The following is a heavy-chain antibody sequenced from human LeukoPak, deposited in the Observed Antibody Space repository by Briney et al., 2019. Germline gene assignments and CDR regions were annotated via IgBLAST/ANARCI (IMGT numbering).Heavy chain of an antibody. CDR2: IDWEDDK. CDR1: GFSLTTSGMC. D-gene: IGHD7-27*01. Sequence: SESGPALVKPTQTLTLTCTFSGFSLTTSGMCVSWIRQPPGKAPEWLARIDWEDDKLYSTSLKTRLTISKDIPKNQGLLALTNFVPVDKGTYYCARAAWGWGGGDSFDVWGPGTMVTVSS. V-gene: IGHV2-70*17. J-gene: IGHJ3*01. CDR3: ARAAWGWGGGDSFDV.